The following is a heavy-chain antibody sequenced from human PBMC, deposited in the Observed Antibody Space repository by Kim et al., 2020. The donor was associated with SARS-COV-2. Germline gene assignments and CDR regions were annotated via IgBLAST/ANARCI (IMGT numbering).Heavy chain of an antibody. V-gene: IGHV3-21*01. Sequence: GGSLRLSCAASGFTFSTYTMHWVRQAPGKGLEWVSSITSPSNFIYYADSVEGLFINSRDNTKNSLYLQMSSLRAEDTAVYYCAQGGKVQNFFAGWGQGTLVTVSP. CDR3: AQGGKVQNFFAG. CDR1: GFTFSTYT. D-gene: IGHD3-16*01. J-gene: IGHJ4*02. CDR2: ITSPSNFI.